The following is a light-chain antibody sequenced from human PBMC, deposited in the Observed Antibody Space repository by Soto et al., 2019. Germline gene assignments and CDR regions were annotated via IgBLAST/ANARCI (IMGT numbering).Light chain of an antibody. CDR2: GVS. J-gene: IGKJ1*01. CDR3: GQFVSAPPRT. Sequence: EIVLTQSPGTLSVSPGERATLSCRASKSVGSTFLAWYQQKPGQAPRLLIYGVSKRATGIPDRFIGSGSGTAFILDLSRLEPEDCAVSSCGQFVSAPPRTFGQGNRVEIK. CDR1: KSVGSTF. V-gene: IGKV3-20*01.